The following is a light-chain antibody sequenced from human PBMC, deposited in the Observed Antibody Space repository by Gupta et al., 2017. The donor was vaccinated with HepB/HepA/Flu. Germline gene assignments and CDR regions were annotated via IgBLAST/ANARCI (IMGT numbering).Light chain of an antibody. V-gene: IGKV2-28*01. Sequence: IVITQSPPSLPVTYGEQASTSCRSSQSLLHINGYNYLDWYLQKPGQSPQLLIYFGSNRASGVPYRFSGSGSGTDFTLKISRVEAEDVGVYYCMQAKQTPITFGQGTRLEIK. CDR3: MQAKQTPIT. CDR1: QSLLHINGYNY. J-gene: IGKJ5*01. CDR2: FGS.